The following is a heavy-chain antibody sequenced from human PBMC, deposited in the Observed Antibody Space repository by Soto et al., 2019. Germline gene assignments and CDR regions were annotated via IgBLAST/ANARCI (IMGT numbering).Heavy chain of an antibody. Sequence: EVQLVESGGELVQPGGSLRLSCAASGFNFPTYAMNWVRQAPGKGLEWLSFIHMTHNVIFYADSVRGRFTISRDNAKDSLSLQRNSLRVEDTAVYYCVSDPDGDLDFDYWGQGTLVTVSS. V-gene: IGHV3-48*01. D-gene: IGHD4-17*01. CDR3: VSDPDGDLDFDY. CDR2: IHMTHNVI. CDR1: GFNFPTYA. J-gene: IGHJ4*02.